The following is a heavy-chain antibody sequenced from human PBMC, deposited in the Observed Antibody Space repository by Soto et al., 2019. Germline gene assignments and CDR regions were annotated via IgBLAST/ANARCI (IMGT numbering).Heavy chain of an antibody. D-gene: IGHD3-10*01. CDR3: AKDRLLWFGESQDY. CDR2: ITASGGST. Sequence: GGSLRLSCAASGFTFSSYAMSWVRQAPGKGLEWDSAITASGGSTYYADSVKGRFTISRDNSKNTLYLQMNSLRAEDTAVYYCAKDRLLWFGESQDYWGQGTLVTVSS. J-gene: IGHJ4*02. CDR1: GFTFSSYA. V-gene: IGHV3-23*01.